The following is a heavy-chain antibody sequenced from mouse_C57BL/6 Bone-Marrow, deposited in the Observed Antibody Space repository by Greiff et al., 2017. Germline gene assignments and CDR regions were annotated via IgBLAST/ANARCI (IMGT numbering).Heavy chain of an antibody. CDR1: GYTFTSYG. J-gene: IGHJ1*03. Sequence: QVQLKQSGAELARPGASVKLSCKASGYTFTSYGISWVKQRTGQGLEWIGEIYPRSGNTYYNEKFKGKATMTADKSSSTAYMELRGLTSEDSAVYFCARPYYGSSHGYFDVWGTGTTVTVSS. CDR2: IYPRSGNT. D-gene: IGHD1-1*01. CDR3: ARPYYGSSHGYFDV. V-gene: IGHV1-81*01.